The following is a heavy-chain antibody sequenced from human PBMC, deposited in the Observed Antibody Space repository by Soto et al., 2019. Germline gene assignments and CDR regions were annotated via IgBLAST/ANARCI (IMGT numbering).Heavy chain of an antibody. Sequence: EVQLVESGGDLVQSGGSLRLSCAASGFTFRNYWMHWVRQSPGEGLVGVSRINTDGSRTDYADSVKGRFTISRDNAKNTLYLQMNSLRAEDTAVYYCARPRGTGSSAFDIWGQWTMVTVSS. V-gene: IGHV3-74*01. CDR1: GFTFRNYW. CDR3: ARPRGTGSSAFDI. D-gene: IGHD1-1*01. J-gene: IGHJ3*02. CDR2: INTDGSRT.